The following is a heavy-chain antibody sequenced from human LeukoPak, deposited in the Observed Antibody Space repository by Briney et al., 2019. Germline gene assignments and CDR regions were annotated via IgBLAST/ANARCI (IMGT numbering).Heavy chain of an antibody. D-gene: IGHD2-15*01. CDR2: IKQDGSEK. V-gene: IGHV3-7*01. CDR3: AKNTESQVIFRD. CDR1: GFTFRSYW. J-gene: IGHJ4*02. Sequence: LGGSLRLSCAASGFTFRSYWMSWVRQAPGKGLEWVANIKQDGSEKYYVDSVKGRFTISRDNAKNSLDLQMNSLRAEDTAVYYCAKNTESQVIFRDWGQGNLVTVSS.